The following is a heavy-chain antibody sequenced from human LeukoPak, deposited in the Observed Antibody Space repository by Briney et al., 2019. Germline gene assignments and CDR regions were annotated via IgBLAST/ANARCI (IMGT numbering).Heavy chain of an antibody. J-gene: IGHJ4*02. D-gene: IGHD2-2*01. V-gene: IGHV3-15*01. CDR3: TTLPQDIVVVPAA. Sequence: GGSLRLSCAASGFTFSNAWMSWVRQAPGKGLEWVGRIKSKTDGGTTDYAAPVKGRFTISRDDSKNTLYLQMNSLKTKDTAVYYCTTLPQDIVVVPAAGGQGTLVTVSS. CDR1: GFTFSNAW. CDR2: IKSKTDGGTT.